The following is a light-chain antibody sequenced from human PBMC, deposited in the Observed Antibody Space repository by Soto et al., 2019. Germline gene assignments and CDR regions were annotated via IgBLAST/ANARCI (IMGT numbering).Light chain of an antibody. J-gene: IGLJ2*01. Sequence: QSALTQPASVSGSPGQSIAISCTGTSSDIGGYDYVSWYQQHPGKAPKLVIYAVSNRPSGVSNRFSGSKSGNTASLTISGRQAVDEADYYCNSYTSITTLGVFGGGTKLTVL. CDR3: NSYTSITTLGV. V-gene: IGLV2-14*01. CDR2: AVS. CDR1: SSDIGGYDY.